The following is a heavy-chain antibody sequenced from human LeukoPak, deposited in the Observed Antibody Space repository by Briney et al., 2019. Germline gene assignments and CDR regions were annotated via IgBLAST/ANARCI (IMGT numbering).Heavy chain of an antibody. V-gene: IGHV4-28*01. CDR2: IYYSGST. CDR3: ARSLRGYYFDY. Sequence: SETLSLTCAVSGYSISSSNWWGWVRQPPGEGLEWIAYIYYSGSTYYNPSLKSRVTMSVDTSKNQFSLKLSSVTAVDTAVYYCARSLRGYYFDYWGQGIQVTVSS. D-gene: IGHD3-16*01. CDR1: GYSISSSNW. J-gene: IGHJ4*02.